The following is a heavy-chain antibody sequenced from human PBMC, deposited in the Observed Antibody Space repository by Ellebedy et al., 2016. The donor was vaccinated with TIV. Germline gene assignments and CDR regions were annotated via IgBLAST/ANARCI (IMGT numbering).Heavy chain of an antibody. Sequence: SETLSLXCTVSGGSISSGDYYWGWIRQPPGKGLEWIGYIYYSGSTYYNPSLKSRVTISVDTSKNQFSLKLSSVTAADTAVYYCARGGEYCSSTSCYGVMDVWGQGTTVTVSS. CDR3: ARGGEYCSSTSCYGVMDV. D-gene: IGHD2-2*01. J-gene: IGHJ6*02. CDR1: GGSISSGDYY. V-gene: IGHV4-30-4*01. CDR2: IYYSGST.